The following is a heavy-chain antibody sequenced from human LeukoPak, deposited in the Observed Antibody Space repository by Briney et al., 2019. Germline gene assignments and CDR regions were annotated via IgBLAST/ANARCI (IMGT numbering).Heavy chain of an antibody. CDR3: ARLRPSGMGGGFDY. V-gene: IGHV4-59*11. CDR1: GGSISNHY. D-gene: IGHD3-10*01. CDR2: ISSSGST. J-gene: IGHJ4*02. Sequence: SETLSLTCTVSGGSISNHYWSWIRQPPGKGLEWIAYISSSGSTNYNPSLKSRVTISVDSCKNQFSLKLSSVAAADTAVYYCARLRPSGMGGGFDYWGQGTLVTVSS.